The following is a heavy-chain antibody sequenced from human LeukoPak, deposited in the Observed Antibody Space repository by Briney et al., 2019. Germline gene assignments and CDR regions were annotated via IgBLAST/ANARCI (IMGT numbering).Heavy chain of an antibody. V-gene: IGHV1-24*01. CDR2: FDPEDGET. CDR3: AIVVVVAATPFNRFFDY. Sequence: ASVKVSCKVSGYTLTELSMHWVRQAPGKGLEWMGGFDPEDGETIYAQKFQGRVTMTEDTSTDTAYMELSSLRSEDTAVYYCAIVVVVAATPFNRFFDYWGQGTLVTVSS. CDR1: GYTLTELS. D-gene: IGHD2-15*01. J-gene: IGHJ4*02.